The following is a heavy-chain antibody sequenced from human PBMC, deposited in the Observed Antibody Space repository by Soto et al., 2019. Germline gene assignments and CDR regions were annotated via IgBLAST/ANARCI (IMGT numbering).Heavy chain of an antibody. CDR2: ISWDGGST. CDR1: GFTFDDYT. D-gene: IGHD3-3*02. CDR3: AKDRSPHFWSGHEYFQH. Sequence: PGGSLRLSCAASGFTFDDYTMHWVRQAPGKGLEWVSLISWDGGSTYYADSVKGRFTISRDNSKNSLYLQMNSLRTEDTALYYCAKDRSPHFWSGHEYFQHWGQGTLVTVSS. V-gene: IGHV3-43*01. J-gene: IGHJ1*01.